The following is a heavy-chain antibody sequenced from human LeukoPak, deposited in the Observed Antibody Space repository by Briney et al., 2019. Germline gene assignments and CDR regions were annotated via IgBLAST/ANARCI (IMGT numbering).Heavy chain of an antibody. Sequence: SQTLSLTCAISGDSVSSNSAAWNWIRQSPSRGLEWLGRTYYRSKWYNDYAVSVKSRITINPDTSKNQFSLQPNSVTPEDTAVYYCARGLEQWLVRWFDPWGQGTLVTVSS. D-gene: IGHD6-19*01. CDR2: TYYRSKWYN. V-gene: IGHV6-1*01. J-gene: IGHJ5*02. CDR1: GDSVSSNSAA. CDR3: ARGLEQWLVRWFDP.